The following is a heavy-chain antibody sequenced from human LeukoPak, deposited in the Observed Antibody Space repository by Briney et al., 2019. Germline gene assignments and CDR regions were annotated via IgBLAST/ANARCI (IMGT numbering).Heavy chain of an antibody. D-gene: IGHD6-13*01. CDR2: INPNSGGT. Sequence: ASVTVSCKASGYTFTGYYMHWVRQAPGQGLEWMGWINPNSGGTNYAQKFQGRVTMTRNTSISTAYMELSSLRSEDTAVYYCARGLGSSSINWFDPWGQGTLVTVSS. CDR1: GYTFTGYY. J-gene: IGHJ5*02. V-gene: IGHV1-2*02. CDR3: ARGLGSSSINWFDP.